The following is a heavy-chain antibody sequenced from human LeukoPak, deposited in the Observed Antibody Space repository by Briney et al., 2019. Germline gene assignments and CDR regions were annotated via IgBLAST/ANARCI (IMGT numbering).Heavy chain of an antibody. CDR2: IYSGGIT. V-gene: IGHV4-61*05. CDR1: GDSISTSKSY. J-gene: IGHJ6*03. Sequence: SETLSLTCTVSGDSISTSKSYWGWIRQPPLKGLEWIGRIYSGGITKYNPSLKSRVTISEDTSKNQFSLRLSSVTAADTAVYYCARPGRAAAGTFSPRGNYYYYMDVWGKGTTVTVSS. CDR3: ARPGRAAAGTFSPRGNYYYYMDV. D-gene: IGHD6-13*01.